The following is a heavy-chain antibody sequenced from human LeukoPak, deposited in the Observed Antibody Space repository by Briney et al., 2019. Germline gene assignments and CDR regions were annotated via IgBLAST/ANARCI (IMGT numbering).Heavy chain of an antibody. Sequence: GGSLRLSCAASGFTFSNYGMHWVRQAPGKGLEWVAFIRYDGSDKYYADSVKGRFTISRDKSKSTLYLYMNSLRAEDTAVYYCASWPGGWYGEDSWGQGTLVTVSS. D-gene: IGHD6-19*01. V-gene: IGHV3-30*02. CDR2: IRYDGSDK. CDR3: ASWPGGWYGEDS. CDR1: GFTFSNYG. J-gene: IGHJ4*02.